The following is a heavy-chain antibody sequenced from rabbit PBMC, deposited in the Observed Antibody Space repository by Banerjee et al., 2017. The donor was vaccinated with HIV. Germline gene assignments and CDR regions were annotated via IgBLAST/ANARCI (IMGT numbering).Heavy chain of an antibody. CDR3: ARSSGDVWYGAAYYFNF. J-gene: IGHJ4*01. CDR1: GIDFSSYG. CDR2: IYPDYGST. Sequence: QSLEESGGGLVKPGASLTLTCKASGIDFSSYGISWVRQAPGKGLEWIAYIYPDYGSTDYATWVNGRFTISKTSSTTVTLEMTSLTAADTATYFCARSSGDVWYGAAYYFNFWGPGTLVTVS. V-gene: IGHV1S40*01. D-gene: IGHD6-1*01.